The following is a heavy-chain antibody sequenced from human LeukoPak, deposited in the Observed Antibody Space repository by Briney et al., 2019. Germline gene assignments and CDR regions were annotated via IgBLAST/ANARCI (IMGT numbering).Heavy chain of an antibody. J-gene: IGHJ4*02. V-gene: IGHV3-48*03. CDR1: GLTFSSYE. Sequence: TGGSLRLSCVVTGLTFSSYEMNWVRQAPGKGLEWISYIGGTGSDIYYADAVKGRFTISRDNARNSLYLRMNSLRAEDTAVYYCASPRSSGYRHWGQGTLVTVSS. D-gene: IGHD3-22*01. CDR2: IGGTGSDI. CDR3: ASPRSSGYRH.